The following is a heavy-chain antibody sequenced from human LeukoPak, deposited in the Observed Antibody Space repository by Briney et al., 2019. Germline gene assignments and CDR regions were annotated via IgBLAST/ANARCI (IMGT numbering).Heavy chain of an antibody. V-gene: IGHV4-39*07. J-gene: IGHJ4*02. CDR3: ATGGADSSGYYPFDY. Sequence: SETLSLTCTVSGGSISSSSYYWGWIRQPPGKGLEWIGSIYYSGSTYYNPSLKSRVTISVDTSKNQFSLKLSSVTAADTAVYYCATGGADSSGYYPFDYWGQGTLVTVSS. D-gene: IGHD3-22*01. CDR1: GGSISSSSYY. CDR2: IYYSGST.